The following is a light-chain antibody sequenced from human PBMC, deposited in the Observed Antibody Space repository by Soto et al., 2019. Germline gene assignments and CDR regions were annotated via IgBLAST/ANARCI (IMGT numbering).Light chain of an antibody. CDR2: DAS. J-gene: IGKJ4*01. V-gene: IGKV3-11*01. CDR3: PQRSNWPLT. Sequence: EIVLTQSPATLSLSPGERATLSCRASQSVSSYLAWYQQKPGQAPRLLIYDASNRATGIPARFSSSGSGTDFTLSISSLEPEDFAVYYCPQRSNWPLTFGGGTKVEIK. CDR1: QSVSSY.